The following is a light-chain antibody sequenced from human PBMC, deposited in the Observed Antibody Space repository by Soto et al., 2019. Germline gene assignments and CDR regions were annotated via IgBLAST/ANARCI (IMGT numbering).Light chain of an antibody. V-gene: IGLV2-23*02. J-gene: IGLJ2*01. CDR3: CSYAGSSSLV. CDR2: EVI. CDR1: SRDVGSYNL. Sequence: QSVLTQPASVSGSPGQSITVSCTGTSRDVGSYNLVSWYQQHPGQAPKVIIYEVITRPSGVSNRFSGSKSGNTASLTISGLQAEDGADYCCCSYAGSSSLVFGGGTK.